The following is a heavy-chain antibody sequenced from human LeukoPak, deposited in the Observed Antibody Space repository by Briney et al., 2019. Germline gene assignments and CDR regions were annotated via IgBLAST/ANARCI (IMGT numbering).Heavy chain of an antibody. J-gene: IGHJ6*03. Sequence: SETLSLTCAVYGGSFSGYYWSWIRQPPGKGLEWIGEINHSGSTNYNPSLKSRVTISVDTSKNQFSLKLSSVTAADTAVYYCARWGYDFWSGYYNYYYYMDVWGKGTTVTVPS. V-gene: IGHV4-34*01. D-gene: IGHD3-3*01. CDR3: ARWGYDFWSGYYNYYYYMDV. CDR2: INHSGST. CDR1: GGSFSGYY.